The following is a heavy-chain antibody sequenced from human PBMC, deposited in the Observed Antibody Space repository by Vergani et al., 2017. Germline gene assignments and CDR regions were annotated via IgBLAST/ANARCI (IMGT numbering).Heavy chain of an antibody. CDR1: DSSIMTNPF. CDR2: IHHSGDT. J-gene: IGHJ6*02. D-gene: IGHD3-10*01. V-gene: IGHV4-38-2*01. CDR3: ARHRGSGGFFPSSFFYGMDV. Sequence: QVQLQESGPGLVKPSETLTLTCDVSDSSIMTNPFWGWFRQSPGKGVEWIGCIHHSGDTHYNSSLKSRVSISIVSSSKFSLSLTSLTAADTAIYYCARHRGSGGFFPSSFFYGMDVWGHGTTVTVSS.